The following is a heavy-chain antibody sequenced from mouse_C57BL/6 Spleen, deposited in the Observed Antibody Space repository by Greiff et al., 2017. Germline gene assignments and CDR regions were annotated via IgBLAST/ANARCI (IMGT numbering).Heavy chain of an antibody. CDR3: ATNWDGYFDV. CDR1: GYSITSGYY. Sequence: ESGPGLVKPSQSLSLTCSVTGYSITSGYYWNWIRQFPGNKLEWMGYISYDGSNNYNPSLKNRISITRDTSKNQFFLKLNSVTTEDTATYDCATNWDGYFDVWGTGTTVTVSS. V-gene: IGHV3-6*01. J-gene: IGHJ1*03. D-gene: IGHD4-1*01. CDR2: ISYDGSN.